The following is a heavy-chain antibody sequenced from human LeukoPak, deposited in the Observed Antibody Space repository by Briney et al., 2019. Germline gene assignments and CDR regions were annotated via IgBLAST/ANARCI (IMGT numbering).Heavy chain of an antibody. D-gene: IGHD1-26*01. Sequence: ASVKVSCKASGYTFTGYYMHWVRQAPGQGLEWMGWINPNSGGTNYAQKFQGRVTMTRDTSISTAYMELSRLRSDDTAVYYCARLKGPYSGSYNYWGQGTLVTVSS. J-gene: IGHJ4*02. V-gene: IGHV1-2*02. CDR2: INPNSGGT. CDR1: GYTFTGYY. CDR3: ARLKGPYSGSYNY.